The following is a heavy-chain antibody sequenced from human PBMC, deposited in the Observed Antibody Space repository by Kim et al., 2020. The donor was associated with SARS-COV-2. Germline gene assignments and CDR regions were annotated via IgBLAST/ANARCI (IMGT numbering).Heavy chain of an antibody. D-gene: IGHD3-10*01. J-gene: IGHJ4*02. CDR2: IYHSGST. CDR1: GYSISSGYY. CDR3: ARLTTSVSLYYYGSGSYYNVDD. Sequence: SETLSLTCTVSGYSISSGYYWGWIRQPPGKGLEWIGSIYHSGSTYYNPSLKSRVTISVDTSKNQFSLKLSSVTAADTAVYYCARLTTSVSLYYYGSGSYYNVDDRGQGTLVTVSS. V-gene: IGHV4-38-2*02.